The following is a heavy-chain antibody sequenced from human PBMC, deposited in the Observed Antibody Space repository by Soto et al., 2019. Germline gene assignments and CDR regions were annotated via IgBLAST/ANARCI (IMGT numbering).Heavy chain of an antibody. CDR3: ARGSRGLLWFGESSNWFDP. V-gene: IGHV1-69*02. J-gene: IGHJ5*02. CDR1: GGTFSSYT. D-gene: IGHD3-10*01. CDR2: IIPILGIA. Sequence: SVKVSCKASGGTFSSYTISWVRQAPGQGLEWMGRIIPILGIANYAQKFQGRVTITADKSTSTAYMELSSLRSEDTSVYYCARGSRGLLWFGESSNWFDPWGQGTLVTVSS.